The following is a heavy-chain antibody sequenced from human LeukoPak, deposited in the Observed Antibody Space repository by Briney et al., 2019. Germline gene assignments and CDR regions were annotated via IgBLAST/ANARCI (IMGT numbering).Heavy chain of an antibody. CDR3: AKDLQIVVVVAAFHY. V-gene: IGHV3-23*01. CDR2: ISGSGGST. D-gene: IGHD2-15*01. CDR1: GFTFSSYA. Sequence: PGGSLRLSCAASGFTFSSYAMSWVRQAPGKGLEWVSAISGSGGSTYYADSVKGRFTISRDNSKNTLYLQMNSLRAEDTAVYYCAKDLQIVVVVAAFHYWGQGTLVTVSS. J-gene: IGHJ4*02.